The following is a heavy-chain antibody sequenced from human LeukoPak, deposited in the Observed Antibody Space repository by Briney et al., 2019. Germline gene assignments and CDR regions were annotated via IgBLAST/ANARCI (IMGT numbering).Heavy chain of an antibody. V-gene: IGHV4-34*01. CDR3: ARLRAMVRGVILFDY. CDR2: IYYSGST. D-gene: IGHD3-10*01. Sequence: SETLSLTCAVYGGSFSGYYWSWIRQPPGKGLEWIGSIYYSGSTYYNPSLKSRVTISVDTSKNQFSLKLRSVTAADTAVYYCARLRAMVRGVILFDYWGQGTLVTVSS. J-gene: IGHJ4*02. CDR1: GGSFSGYY.